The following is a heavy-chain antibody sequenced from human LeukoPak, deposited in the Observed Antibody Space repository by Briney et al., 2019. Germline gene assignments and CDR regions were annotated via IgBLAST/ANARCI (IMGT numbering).Heavy chain of an antibody. CDR2: VFYNGAT. V-gene: IGHV4-39*07. J-gene: IGHJ4*02. D-gene: IGHD1-26*01. CDR3: ASTGSYWHFDY. Sequence: SENLSLTCIVSGGSISSSIYYWAWVRQPPGKGLEWIGTVFYNGATQYSPSLRSRVTISIDTSTNQFSLKLSSVTAADTAVYYCASTGSYWHFDYWGQGTLVTVSS. CDR1: GGSISSSIYY.